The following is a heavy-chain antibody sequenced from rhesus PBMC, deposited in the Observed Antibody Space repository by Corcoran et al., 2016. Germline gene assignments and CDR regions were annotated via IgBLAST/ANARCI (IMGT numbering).Heavy chain of an antibody. CDR1: GFTFSSYW. J-gene: IGHJ4*01. Sequence: EVQLVESGGGLAKPGGSLRLSCAASGFTFSSYWMNWVRQSPGKGLEWVSAINSGGGSTYSADSVKGRFTFSRDNSKNTLSLQMNSLRAEDTAVYYCAKEPTVTTSGYWGQGVLVTVSS. CDR2: INSGGGST. V-gene: IGHV3S42*01. D-gene: IGHD4-35*01. CDR3: AKEPTVTTSGY.